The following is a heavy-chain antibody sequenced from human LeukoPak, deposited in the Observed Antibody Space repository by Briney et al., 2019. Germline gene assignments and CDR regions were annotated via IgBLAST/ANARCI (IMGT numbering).Heavy chain of an antibody. CDR1: GGSISSGGYS. CDR2: IYYSVST. J-gene: IGHJ4*02. Sequence: PSQTLSLTCTVSGGSISSGGYSWSWIRQHRGNGLEWIGYIYYSVSTYYNPSLKSPVNISVHTSKNQFSLKLSSVTAADTAVYYCARHQVAVAGRYDYWGQGTLVTVSS. V-gene: IGHV4-31*01. CDR3: ARHQVAVAGRYDY. D-gene: IGHD6-19*01.